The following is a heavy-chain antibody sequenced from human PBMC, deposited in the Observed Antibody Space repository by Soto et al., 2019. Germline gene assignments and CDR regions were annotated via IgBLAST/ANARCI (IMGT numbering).Heavy chain of an antibody. CDR2: ISGSGGST. Sequence: GGSLRLSCAASGFTFSSYAMSWVRQAPGKGLEWVSAISGSGGSTYYADSVKGRFTISRDNSKNTLYLQMNSLRAEDTAVYYCATPGLYYYGSGTPDYWGQGTLVTVSS. D-gene: IGHD3-10*01. CDR1: GFTFSSYA. CDR3: ATPGLYYYGSGTPDY. J-gene: IGHJ4*02. V-gene: IGHV3-23*01.